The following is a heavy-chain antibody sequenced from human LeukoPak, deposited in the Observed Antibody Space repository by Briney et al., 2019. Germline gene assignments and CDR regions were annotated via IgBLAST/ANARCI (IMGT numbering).Heavy chain of an antibody. CDR2: INSDGSSI. CDR3: TRGRGVSFDY. J-gene: IGHJ4*02. D-gene: IGHD3-10*01. V-gene: IGHV3-74*01. CDR1: GFTFSSYW. Sequence: GGSLRLSCAASGFTFSSYWMHWVRQAPGKGVVWVSRINSDGSSISYADSVKGRFTISRDNAKNTLYLQMNSLRAEDTAVYYCTRGRGVSFDYWGQGTLVTASS.